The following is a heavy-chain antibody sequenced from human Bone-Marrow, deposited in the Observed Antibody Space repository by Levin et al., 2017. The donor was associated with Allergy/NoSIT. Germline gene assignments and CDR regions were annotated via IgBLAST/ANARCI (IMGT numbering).Heavy chain of an antibody. D-gene: IGHD3-22*01. V-gene: IGHV3-30*18. CDR3: AKDTVVTTMSSFGFDS. CDR2: VSNDGNSE. J-gene: IGHJ4*02. Sequence: GGSLRLSCAASGFGFSTYALHWVRQAPGKGLEWVAVVSNDGNSEYYAGSVKGRFTVSRDNSNNTLYLQMNSLRPEETAIYYCAKDTVVTTMSSFGFDSWGQGTLVTVSS. CDR1: GFGFSTYA.